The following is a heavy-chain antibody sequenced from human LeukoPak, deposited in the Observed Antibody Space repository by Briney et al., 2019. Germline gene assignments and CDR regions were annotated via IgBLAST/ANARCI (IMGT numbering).Heavy chain of an antibody. J-gene: IGHJ4*02. Sequence: SETLSLTCTVSGGSISSSNYYWGWIRQPPGKGLECMGGVYYSGSNYYNPSLKSRVTISIDTSRNQFSLKLSSVIAADTAIYYCARAFDSSYDSSYYFDFWGQGTLVTVSS. CDR1: GGSISSSNYY. D-gene: IGHD3-22*01. CDR3: ARAFDSSYDSSYYFDF. V-gene: IGHV4-39*01. CDR2: VYYSGSN.